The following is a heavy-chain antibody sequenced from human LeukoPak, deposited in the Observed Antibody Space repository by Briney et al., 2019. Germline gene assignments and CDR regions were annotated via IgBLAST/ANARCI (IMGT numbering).Heavy chain of an antibody. J-gene: IGHJ1*01. CDR3: ARDLDYYGSGSYYNRKAQEYFQH. V-gene: IGHV4-34*01. CDR2: INHSGST. Sequence: SETLSLTCAVYGGSFSGYYWSWIRQPPGKGLEWIGEINHSGSTNYNPSLKSRVTISVDTSKNQFSLKLSSVTAADTAVYYCARDLDYYGSGSYYNRKAQEYFQHWGQGTLVTVSS. D-gene: IGHD3-10*01. CDR1: GGSFSGYY.